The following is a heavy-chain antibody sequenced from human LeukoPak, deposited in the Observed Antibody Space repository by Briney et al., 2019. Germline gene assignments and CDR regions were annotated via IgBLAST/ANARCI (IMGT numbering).Heavy chain of an antibody. Sequence: SETLSLTCTVSGGSICSYYWSWIRQPPGKGLEWIGYIYYSGSTNYNPSLKSRVTISVDTSKNQFSLKLSSVTAADTAVYYCARHRAVGYCSSTSCYGNWFDPWGQGTLVTVSS. V-gene: IGHV4-59*08. D-gene: IGHD2-2*01. CDR1: GGSICSYY. CDR3: ARHRAVGYCSSTSCYGNWFDP. J-gene: IGHJ5*02. CDR2: IYYSGST.